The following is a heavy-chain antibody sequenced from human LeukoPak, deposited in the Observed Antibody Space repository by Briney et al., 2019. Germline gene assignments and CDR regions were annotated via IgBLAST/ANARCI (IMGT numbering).Heavy chain of an antibody. J-gene: IGHJ4*02. V-gene: IGHV1-8*01. CDR1: GYTFTSYD. Sequence: ASVKVSCKASGYTFTSYDINWVRQATGQGLEWMGWMNPNSGNTGYAQKLQDRVTMTKDTSTNTAYMELRSLRSDDTAVYYCARTVAGGYSFGPYFDYWGQGTLVTVSS. D-gene: IGHD5-18*01. CDR2: MNPNSGNT. CDR3: ARTVAGGYSFGPYFDY.